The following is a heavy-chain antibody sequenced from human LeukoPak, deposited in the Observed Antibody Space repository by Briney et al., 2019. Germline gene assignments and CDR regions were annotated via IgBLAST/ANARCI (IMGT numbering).Heavy chain of an antibody. CDR2: INHSGST. CDR3: ARGVRSSGYFDFDY. V-gene: IGHV4-34*01. CDR1: GGSFSGYY. Sequence: SETLSLTCAVYGGSFSGYYWSWIRQPPGKGLEWIGEINHSGSTNYNPSLKSRVTISVETSKNKFSLKLSSVTAADTAVYYCARGVRSSGYFDFDYWGQGTLVTVSS. D-gene: IGHD3-22*01. J-gene: IGHJ4*02.